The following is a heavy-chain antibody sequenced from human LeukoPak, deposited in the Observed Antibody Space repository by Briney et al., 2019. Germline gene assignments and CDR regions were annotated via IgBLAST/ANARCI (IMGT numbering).Heavy chain of an antibody. D-gene: IGHD4-11*01. CDR1: GGSISSYY. CDR2: IYYSGST. V-gene: IGHV4-59*01. J-gene: IGHJ6*03. Sequence: SETLSLTCTVSGGSISSYYWSWIRQPPGKGLEWIGYIYYSGSTNYNPSLKSRVTISVDTSKNQFSLKLSSVTAADTAVYYCARVTPGTTVIRPDYYYYYMDVWGKGTTVTVSS. CDR3: ARVTPGTTVIRPDYYYYYMDV.